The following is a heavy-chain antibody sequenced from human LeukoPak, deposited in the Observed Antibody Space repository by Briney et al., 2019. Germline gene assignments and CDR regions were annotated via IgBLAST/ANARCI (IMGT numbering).Heavy chain of an antibody. CDR2: IYHSGST. J-gene: IGHJ4*02. D-gene: IGHD6-19*01. V-gene: IGHV4-38-2*01. CDR3: ASLTDIGSGWQFDY. Sequence: PGGSLRLSCAASGFTFSSYSMNWVRQAPGKGLEWIGSIYHSGSTYYNPSLKSRVTISVDTSKNQFSLKLSSVTAADTAVYYCASLTDIGSGWQFDYWGQGTLVTVSS. CDR1: GFTFSSYS.